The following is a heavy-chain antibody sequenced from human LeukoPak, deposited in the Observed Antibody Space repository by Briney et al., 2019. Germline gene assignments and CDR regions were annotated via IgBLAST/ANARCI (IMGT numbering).Heavy chain of an antibody. CDR2: IYSCGTT. CDR1: GFTFSSNY. Sequence: GGSLRLSCAASGFTFSSNYMNWVRQAPGKGLEWVSVIYSCGTTSYADSVKGRFTISRDNSKNTLYLQMNSLGAEDTAVYYCARELHLGQGTLVTVSS. CDR3: ARELH. V-gene: IGHV3-66*03. J-gene: IGHJ4*02.